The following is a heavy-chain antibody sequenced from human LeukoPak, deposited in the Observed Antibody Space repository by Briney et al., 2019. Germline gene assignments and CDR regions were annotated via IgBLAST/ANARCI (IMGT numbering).Heavy chain of an antibody. CDR3: ARAYSSGWFLFDY. V-gene: IGHV3-21*01. J-gene: IGHJ4*02. CDR2: ISSGTGYI. Sequence: SGGSLRLSCAASGFTFSSYAMNWVRQAPGKGLEWVSSISSGTGYIYYADSVRGRFTISRDNAKNSLYLQMDSLRAEDTAVYYCARAYSSGWFLFDYWGQGTLVTVSS. CDR1: GFTFSSYA. D-gene: IGHD6-19*01.